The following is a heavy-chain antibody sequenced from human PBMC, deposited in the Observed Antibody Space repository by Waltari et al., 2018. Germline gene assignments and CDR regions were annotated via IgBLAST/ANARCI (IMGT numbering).Heavy chain of an antibody. CDR1: GFTFGDYA. V-gene: IGHV3-49*03. Sequence: EVQLVESGGGLVQPGRSLRLSCTASGFTFGDYAMSWFRQAPGKGLEWVGFSRSKAYGGTTEYAASVKGRFTISRDDSKSIAYLQMNSLKTEDTAVYYCTRDPAARGYFDYWGQGTLVTVSS. D-gene: IGHD6-6*01. J-gene: IGHJ4*02. CDR3: TRDPAARGYFDY. CDR2: SRSKAYGGTT.